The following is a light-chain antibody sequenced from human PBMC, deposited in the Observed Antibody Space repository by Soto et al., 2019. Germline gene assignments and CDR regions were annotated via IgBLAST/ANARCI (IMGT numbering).Light chain of an antibody. CDR3: QQYGSSGT. J-gene: IGKJ1*01. CDR1: QSVSNNY. CDR2: CAS. Sequence: EIVLTQSPCTLSLSPGERATLSCRASQSVSNNYLAWYQQKPGQAPRLLIYCASNRATVIPDRFSGSGSGTDFTLTISRLEPEDFAVYYCQQYGSSGTFVQGTKVEIK. V-gene: IGKV3-20*01.